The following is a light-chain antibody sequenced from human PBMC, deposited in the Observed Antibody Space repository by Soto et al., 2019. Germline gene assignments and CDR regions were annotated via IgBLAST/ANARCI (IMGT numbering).Light chain of an antibody. CDR1: SSDVGGYNY. V-gene: IGLV2-14*01. Sequence: QSALTQPASVSGSPGQSITISCTGTSSDVGGYNYVSWYQQDPGKAPKLMIYDVNNRPSGVSNRFSGSKSGNTASLTISGLPAEDEAYYYCSSYTSSSTLAVLGGGTKLTVL. CDR3: SSYTSSSTLAV. CDR2: DVN. J-gene: IGLJ2*01.